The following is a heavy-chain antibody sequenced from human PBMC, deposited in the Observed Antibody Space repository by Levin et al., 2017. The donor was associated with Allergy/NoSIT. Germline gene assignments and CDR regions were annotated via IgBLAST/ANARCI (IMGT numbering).Heavy chain of an antibody. CDR1: GFTLGDYA. D-gene: IGHD2-15*01. J-gene: IGHJ6*02. V-gene: IGHV3-9*01. CDR2: IDWNSGFI. CDR3: AKGAVDYRTSSGCFYFGLDV. Sequence: GGSLRLSCAASGFTLGDYAMHWVRQAPGKGLEWVSSIDWNSGFIGYADSMKGRFTISRDNAKNALYLQMNSLRPEDTALYYCAKGAVDYRTSSGCFYFGLDVWGQGTSVTVSS.